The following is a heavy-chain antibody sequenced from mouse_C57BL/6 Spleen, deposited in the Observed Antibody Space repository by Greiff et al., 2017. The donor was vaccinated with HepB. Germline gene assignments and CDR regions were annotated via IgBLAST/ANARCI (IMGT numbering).Heavy chain of an antibody. J-gene: IGHJ4*01. CDR2: ISYSGST. Sequence: EVQLQESGPGLAKPSQTLSLTCSVTGYSITSDYWNWIRKFPGNKLEYMGYISYSGSTYYNPSLKSRISITRDTSKNQYYLELNSGTTEDTATYYWARYGYGSSSYYAMDYWGQGTSVTVSS. V-gene: IGHV3-8*01. CDR1: GYSITSDY. CDR3: ARYGYGSSSYYAMDY. D-gene: IGHD1-1*01.